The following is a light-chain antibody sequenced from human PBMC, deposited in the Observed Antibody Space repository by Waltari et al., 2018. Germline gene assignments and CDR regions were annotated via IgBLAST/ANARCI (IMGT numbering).Light chain of an antibody. Sequence: QSVLTQPPSASGTPGQRVTISCSGSTSNIGSNSVKWYQQFPGAAPKLLVDNNDQRPSGVPDRFSGSRSGTSASLAISGLQSEDEADYYCESWDDSLNGRLFGGGTALTVL. CDR3: ESWDDSLNGRL. J-gene: IGLJ3*02. V-gene: IGLV1-44*01. CDR1: TSNIGSNS. CDR2: NND.